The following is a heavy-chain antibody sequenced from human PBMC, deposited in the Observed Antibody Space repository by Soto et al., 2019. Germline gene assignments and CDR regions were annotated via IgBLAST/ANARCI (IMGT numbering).Heavy chain of an antibody. D-gene: IGHD2-15*01. V-gene: IGHV4-30-2*01. CDR2: IYHSGST. J-gene: IGHJ4*02. CDR3: ARGQVVAAQH. Sequence: QLQLLESGSGLVKSSQTQSLTCAVSGGSISSGGSSWNWIRQPPGKGLEWIGYIYHSGSTYYNPSLKSRVTISVDRSKNQFSLKLSSVTAADTAVYYCARGQVVAAQHWGQGTLVTVSS. CDR1: GGSISSGGSS.